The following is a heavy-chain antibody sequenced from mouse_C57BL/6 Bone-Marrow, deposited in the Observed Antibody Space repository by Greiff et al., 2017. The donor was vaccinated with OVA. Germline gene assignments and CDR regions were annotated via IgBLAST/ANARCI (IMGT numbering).Heavy chain of an antibody. J-gene: IGHJ3*01. Sequence: QVQLQQSGAELVRPGTSVKMSCKASGYTFTNYWIGWAKQRPGHGLEWIGDIYPGGGYTNYNEKFKGKATLTVDKSSSTAYMQISSLTSEDSAFYFYARGEYEGGWFAYWGQGTLVTVSA. CDR3: ARGEYEGGWFAY. V-gene: IGHV1-63*01. D-gene: IGHD5-2*01. CDR2: IYPGGGYT. CDR1: GYTFTNYW.